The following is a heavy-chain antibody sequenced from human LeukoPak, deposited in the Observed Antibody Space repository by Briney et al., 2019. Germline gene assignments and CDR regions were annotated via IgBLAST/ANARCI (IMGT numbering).Heavy chain of an antibody. Sequence: QPSETLSLTCTVSGDSISISSYYYTWIRQPPGKGLEWIGLIYNSGSTNYNPSLKSRVIISADTSKNQFSLKLTSVTAADTAVYYCAREFSDWGQGTLVTVSS. J-gene: IGHJ4*02. CDR1: GDSISISSYY. D-gene: IGHD6-19*01. CDR3: AREFSD. CDR2: IYNSGST. V-gene: IGHV4-61*01.